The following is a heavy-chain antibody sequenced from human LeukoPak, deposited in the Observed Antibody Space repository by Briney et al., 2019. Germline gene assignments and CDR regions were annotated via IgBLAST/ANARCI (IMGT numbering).Heavy chain of an antibody. D-gene: IGHD3-22*01. CDR1: GGTFSRFT. CDR3: ARDPLEYYYDSSGYYY. CDR2: IIPIFGTA. V-gene: IGHV1-69*13. J-gene: IGHJ4*02. Sequence: GASVKVSCKTSGGTFSRFTISWVRQAPGQGLEWMGGIIPIFGTANYAQKFQGRVTITADESTSTAYMELSSLRSEDTAVYYCARDPLEYYYDSSGYYYWGQGTLVTVSS.